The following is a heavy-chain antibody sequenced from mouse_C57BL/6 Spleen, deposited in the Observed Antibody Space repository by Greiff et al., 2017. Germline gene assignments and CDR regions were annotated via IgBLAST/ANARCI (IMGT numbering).Heavy chain of an antibody. J-gene: IGHJ4*01. CDR2: IHPNSGST. CDR1: GYTFTSYW. D-gene: IGHD1-1*01. V-gene: IGHV1-64*01. CDR3: ARSHYYGSSPYAMDY. Sequence: QVQLQQSGAELVKPGASVKLSCKASGYTFTSYWMHWVKQRPGQGLEWIGMIHPNSGSTNYNEKFKSKATLTVDKSSSTAYMQLSSLTSEDSAVYYCARSHYYGSSPYAMDYWGQGTSVTVSS.